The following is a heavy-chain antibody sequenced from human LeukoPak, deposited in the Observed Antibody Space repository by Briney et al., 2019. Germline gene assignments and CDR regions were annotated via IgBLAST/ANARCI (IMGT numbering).Heavy chain of an antibody. J-gene: IGHJ4*02. CDR2: ISSSSSYI. CDR1: GFTFSSYG. Sequence: GGSLRLSCAASGFTFSSYGMNWVRQAPGKGLEWVSSISSSSSYIYYAESVKGRFTISRDNAKNSLYLQMNSLRAEDTAVYYCARGTQDSGYAGGLFDYWGQGTLVTVSS. D-gene: IGHD5-12*01. CDR3: ARGTQDSGYAGGLFDY. V-gene: IGHV3-21*01.